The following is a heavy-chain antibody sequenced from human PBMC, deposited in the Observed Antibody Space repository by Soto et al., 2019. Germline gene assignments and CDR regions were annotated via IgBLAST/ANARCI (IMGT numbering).Heavy chain of an antibody. Sequence: QLQLVQSGADVKKPGSSVKVSCKTSGGPFGSSAISWVRQAPAQGLEWMGEIIPVFDKANYAQNFQGRLTITADEPTGTVFMQLSSLRSEDTAVYFCARLRRDWGDAFDLWGLGTFVTVSS. CDR3: ARLRRDWGDAFDL. J-gene: IGHJ3*01. V-gene: IGHV1-69*01. D-gene: IGHD3-16*01. CDR2: IIPVFDKA. CDR1: GGPFGSSA.